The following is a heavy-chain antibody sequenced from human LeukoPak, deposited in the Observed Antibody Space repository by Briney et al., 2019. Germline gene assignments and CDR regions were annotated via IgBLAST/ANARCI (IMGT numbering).Heavy chain of an antibody. Sequence: PSETLSLTCTVSGGSISSSSYYWGWIRQPPGKGLEWIGTMYYSGITYYSPSLKSRVTTSVDTSKNQFTLKVSSVTAADTAVYYCARSNWDSNVGIDYWGQGILVIVSS. CDR2: MYYSGIT. CDR1: GGSISSSSYY. V-gene: IGHV4-39*01. D-gene: IGHD1-7*01. CDR3: ARSNWDSNVGIDY. J-gene: IGHJ4*02.